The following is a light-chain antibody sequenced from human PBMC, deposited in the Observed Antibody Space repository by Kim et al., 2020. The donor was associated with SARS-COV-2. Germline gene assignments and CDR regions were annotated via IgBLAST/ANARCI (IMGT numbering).Light chain of an antibody. CDR2: AAS. CDR1: QGISSY. Sequence: DIQLTQSPSFLSASVGDRVTITCRASQGISSYLAWYQQKPGKAPKLLIYAASTLQSGVPSRFSGSGSGTEFTLTISSLQPEDLATYYCQQLNSYPMYTFGQGTKL. V-gene: IGKV1-9*01. J-gene: IGKJ2*01. CDR3: QQLNSYPMYT.